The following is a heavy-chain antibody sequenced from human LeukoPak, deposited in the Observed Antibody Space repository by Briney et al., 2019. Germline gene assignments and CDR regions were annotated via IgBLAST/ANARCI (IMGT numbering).Heavy chain of an antibody. CDR3: ARDPFTYYYDSSGYSGY. D-gene: IGHD3-22*01. CDR2: INPNSGGT. V-gene: IGHV1-2*06. Sequence: ASVKVSCKASGYTFTGYYMHWVRQAPGQGLEWMGRINPNSGGTNYAQKFQGRVTMTRDTSISTAYMELSRLGSDDTAVYYCARDPFTYYYDSSGYSGYWGQGTLVTVSS. J-gene: IGHJ4*02. CDR1: GYTFTGYY.